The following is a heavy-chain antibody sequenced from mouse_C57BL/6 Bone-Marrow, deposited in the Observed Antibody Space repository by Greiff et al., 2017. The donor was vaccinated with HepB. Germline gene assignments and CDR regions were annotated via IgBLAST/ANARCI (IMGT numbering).Heavy chain of an antibody. CDR1: GYSITSGYD. J-gene: IGHJ2*01. CDR3: ARGGVVYGTDY. V-gene: IGHV3-1*01. Sequence: EVQLQESGPGMVKPSQSLSLTCTVTGYSITSGYDWHWIRHFPGNKLEWMGYISYSGSTNYNPSLKSRISITHDTSKNHFFLKLNSVTTEDTATYDCARGGVVYGTDYWGQGTTLTVSS. CDR2: ISYSGST. D-gene: IGHD1-1*01.